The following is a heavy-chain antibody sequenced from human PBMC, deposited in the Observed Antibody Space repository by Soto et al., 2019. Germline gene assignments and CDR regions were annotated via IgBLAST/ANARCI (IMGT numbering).Heavy chain of an antibody. Sequence: ASVKVSCKASGYTFTGYYMHWVRQPPGQGIEWMGWINHNSGGTNYAQKFQGWVTMTRDTSISTAYMELSRLRSDDTAVYYCARGVPAAMSWYSSGWYLFYFDYWGQGTLVTVSS. CDR1: GYTFTGYY. D-gene: IGHD6-19*01. CDR2: INHNSGGT. V-gene: IGHV1-2*04. CDR3: ARGVPAAMSWYSSGWYLFYFDY. J-gene: IGHJ4*02.